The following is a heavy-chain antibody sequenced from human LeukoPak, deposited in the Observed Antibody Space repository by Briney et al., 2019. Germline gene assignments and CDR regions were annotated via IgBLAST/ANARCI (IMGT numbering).Heavy chain of an antibody. J-gene: IGHJ4*02. Sequence: PGGSLRLSCAASGFTFNTYGMNWVRQAPGKGREGLSYIGPGPSHTDYADSVRGGFIISRDDANSSLYLQMSSLRAEDTAVYYCARDYVTMAPDYGGLGTLVTVSS. CDR3: ARDYVTMAPDY. V-gene: IGHV3-21*01. D-gene: IGHD3-10*02. CDR1: GFTFNTYG. CDR2: IGPGPSHT.